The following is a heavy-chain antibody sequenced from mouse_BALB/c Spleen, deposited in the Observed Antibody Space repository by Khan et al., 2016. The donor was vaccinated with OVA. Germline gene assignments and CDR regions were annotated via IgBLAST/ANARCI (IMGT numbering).Heavy chain of an antibody. CDR1: GYSFTDYN. J-gene: IGHJ2*01. CDR2: IDPYNGGT. Sequence: VQLQQSGPELVKPGASVKVSCKASGYSFTDYNMFWVKQSHGKSLEWIGYIDPYNGGTSYNQKFKGKATLTVEKYSSTAFMHLSSLTSEDSAVLYCARTDYYCSSYYFDYWGQGTTLTVSA. V-gene: IGHV1S135*01. CDR3: ARTDYYCSSYYFDY. D-gene: IGHD1-1*01.